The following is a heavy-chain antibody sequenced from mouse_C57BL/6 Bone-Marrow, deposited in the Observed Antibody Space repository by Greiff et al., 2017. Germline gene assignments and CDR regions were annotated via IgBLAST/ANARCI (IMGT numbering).Heavy chain of an antibody. D-gene: IGHD1-1*01. CDR2: IDPSDSYT. CDR3: ARSGVLRSLYFDY. V-gene: IGHV1-50*01. Sequence: QVHVKQSGAELVKPGASVKLSCKASGYTFTSYWMQWVKQRPGQGLEWIGEIDPSDSYTNYNQKFKGKATLTVDTSSSTAYMQLSSLTSEDSAVYYCARSGVLRSLYFDYWGQGTTLTVSS. CDR1: GYTFTSYW. J-gene: IGHJ2*01.